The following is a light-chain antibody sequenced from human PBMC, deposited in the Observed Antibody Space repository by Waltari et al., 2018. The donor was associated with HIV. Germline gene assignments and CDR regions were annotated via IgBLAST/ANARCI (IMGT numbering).Light chain of an antibody. J-gene: IGKJ2*01. V-gene: IGKV2D-29*01. CDR1: QNLPASGGKTY. CDR3: MQTVQLPYT. Sequence: DIVMTQPTLSLAVTPGQPASISFESGQNLPASGGKTYLYWYLQKPGQPQQLLIYEVSKRFSGVPDRVSGIGSGTDFTLKISRVEAEEVGVYYCMQTVQLPYTFGQGTKLEIK. CDR2: EVS.